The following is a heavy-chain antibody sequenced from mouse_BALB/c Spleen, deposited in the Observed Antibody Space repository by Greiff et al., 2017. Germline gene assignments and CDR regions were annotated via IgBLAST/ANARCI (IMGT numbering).Heavy chain of an antibody. CDR1: GFTFSDYY. J-gene: IGHJ1*01. Sequence: EVQGVESGGGLVKPGGSLKLSCAASGFTFSDYYMYWVRQTPEKRLEWVATISDGGSYTYYPDSVKGRFTISRDNAKNNLYLQMSSLKSEDTAMYYCARVGYYGSSPYWYFDVWGAGTTVTVSS. CDR3: ARVGYYGSSPYWYFDV. D-gene: IGHD1-1*01. V-gene: IGHV5-4*02. CDR2: ISDGGSYT.